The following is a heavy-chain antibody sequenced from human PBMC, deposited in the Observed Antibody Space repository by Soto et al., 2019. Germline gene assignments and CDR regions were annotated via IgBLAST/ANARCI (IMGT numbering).Heavy chain of an antibody. CDR1: GGSFSGYY. CDR3: ARLRHSGYDLDY. D-gene: IGHD5-12*01. V-gene: IGHV4-34*01. CDR2: INHSGST. J-gene: IGHJ4*01. Sequence: LTCAVYGGSFSGYYWSWIRQPPGKGLEWIGEINHSGSTNYNPSLKSRVTISVDTSKNQFSLKLSSVTAADTAVYYCARLRHSGYDLDYWGQGTLVTVSS.